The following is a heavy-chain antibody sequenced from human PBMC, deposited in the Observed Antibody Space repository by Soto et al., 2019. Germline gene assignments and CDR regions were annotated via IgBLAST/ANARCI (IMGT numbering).Heavy chain of an antibody. D-gene: IGHD6-19*01. CDR3: ARETGYSSGWRQDY. Sequence: EVQLVESGGGLVQPGGSLRLSCAASGFTFSSYWMHWVRQAPGKGLVWVSRINSDGSSISYADSVKGRFTISRDNAKNTLYLPMNSLRVEDTAVYYCARETGYSSGWRQDYWGQGTLVAVSS. CDR2: INSDGSSI. J-gene: IGHJ4*02. CDR1: GFTFSSYW. V-gene: IGHV3-74*01.